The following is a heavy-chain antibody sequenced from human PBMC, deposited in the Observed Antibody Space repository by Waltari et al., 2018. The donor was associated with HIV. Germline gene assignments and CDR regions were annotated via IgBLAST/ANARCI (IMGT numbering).Heavy chain of an antibody. D-gene: IGHD3-22*01. V-gene: IGHV3-21*06. Sequence: SVKGRFTISRDNAKNSLYLQMNSLRGEDTAVYYCARVTYFDSSGYYYWGQGTLVTVSS. J-gene: IGHJ4*02. CDR3: ARVTYFDSSGYYY.